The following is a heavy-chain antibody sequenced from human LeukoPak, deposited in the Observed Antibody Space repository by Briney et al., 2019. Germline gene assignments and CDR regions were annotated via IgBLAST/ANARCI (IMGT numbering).Heavy chain of an antibody. V-gene: IGHV4-59*08. D-gene: IGHD4-17*01. CDR3: ASLTTVTQGYFDS. Sequence: SETLSLTCAVSGGSISSYYWSWIRQPPGKGLEWIGYIYYSGSTNYNPSLKSRLTISVDASKNQFSLKLSSVTATDTAVYYCASLTTVTQGYFDSWGQGTLVTVSS. CDR1: GGSISSYY. CDR2: IYYSGST. J-gene: IGHJ4*02.